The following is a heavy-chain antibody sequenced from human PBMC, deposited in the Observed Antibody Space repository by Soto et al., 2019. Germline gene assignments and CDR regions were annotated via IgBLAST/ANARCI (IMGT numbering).Heavy chain of an antibody. D-gene: IGHD2-15*01. Sequence: EVQLLESGGGLVQPGGSLRLSCAGSGFTFGDNGMSWVRQAPGKGLEWLSTISKSGTTTYYADSVQGRLTISRDNSKNTMLVEMNSLRVEDTAVYYCARDRGYLGSDSCHWCFDLWGRGTLVTVSS. V-gene: IGHV3-23*01. CDR3: ARDRGYLGSDSCHWCFDL. J-gene: IGHJ2*01. CDR1: GFTFGDNG. CDR2: ISKSGTTT.